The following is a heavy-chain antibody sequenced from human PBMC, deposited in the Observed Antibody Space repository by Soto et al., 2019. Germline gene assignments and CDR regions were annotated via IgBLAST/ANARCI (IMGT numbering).Heavy chain of an antibody. V-gene: IGHV4-4*02. J-gene: IGHJ4*02. CDR3: ARHIGVPGTRGFDY. D-gene: IGHD6-19*01. Sequence: QVQLQESGPGLVKPSETLSLTCAVSSASISDNNWWSWVRQSPQKGLEWIGEIHNGGTTNYNPSLKSRVTLSMDRSQNQIFMQLNSVTAADSAIYYCARHIGVPGTRGFDYWGQGTLVTVSS. CDR2: IHNGGTT. CDR1: SASISDNNW.